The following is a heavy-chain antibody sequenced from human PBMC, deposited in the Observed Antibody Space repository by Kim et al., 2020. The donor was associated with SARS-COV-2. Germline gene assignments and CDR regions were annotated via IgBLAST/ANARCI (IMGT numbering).Heavy chain of an antibody. V-gene: IGHV1-46*01. CDR3: ARDSATIYYDSSGYEDY. Sequence: ASVKVSCKASGYTFTNYYIHWVRQAPGQGFQWMGMINPSGGSTSYAQKFQGRVTMTRDTSTSTVYMELSSLRSEDTAVYYCARDSATIYYDSSGYEDYWGQGTLVTVSS. D-gene: IGHD3-22*01. J-gene: IGHJ4*02. CDR2: INPSGGST. CDR1: GYTFTNYY.